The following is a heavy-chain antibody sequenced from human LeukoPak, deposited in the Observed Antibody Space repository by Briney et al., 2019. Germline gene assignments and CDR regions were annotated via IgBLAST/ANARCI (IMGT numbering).Heavy chain of an antibody. CDR1: GGSFSGYY. V-gene: IGHV4-34*01. CDR2: INHSGST. J-gene: IGHJ4*02. CDR3: ARRNYYGTYFDY. Sequence: MTSETLSLTCAVYGGSFSGYYWSWIRQPPGKGPEWIGEINHSGSTNYNPSLKSRVTISVDTSKNQFSLKLSSVTAADTAVYYCARRNYYGTYFDYWGQGTLVTVSS. D-gene: IGHD3-10*01.